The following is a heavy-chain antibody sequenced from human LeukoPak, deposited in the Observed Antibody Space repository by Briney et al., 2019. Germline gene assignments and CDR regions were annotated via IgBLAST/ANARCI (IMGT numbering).Heavy chain of an antibody. D-gene: IGHD2-2*01. J-gene: IGHJ4*02. CDR2: ISSSSSYI. Sequence: AGGSLRLSCAASGFTFSSYSMNWVRQAPGKGLEWVSSISSSSSYIYYADSVKGRFTISRDNAKNSLYLQMNSLRAEDTAVYYCARDRGYCRGTTCYAYYFDSWGQGTLVTVSS. V-gene: IGHV3-21*01. CDR3: ARDRGYCRGTTCYAYYFDS. CDR1: GFTFSSYS.